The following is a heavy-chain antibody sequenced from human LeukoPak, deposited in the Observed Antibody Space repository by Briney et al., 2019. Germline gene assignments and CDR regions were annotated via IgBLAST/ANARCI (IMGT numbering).Heavy chain of an antibody. J-gene: IGHJ4*02. V-gene: IGHV1-24*01. D-gene: IGHD6-19*01. CDR2: FDPEDGET. Sequence: ASVKVSCKVSGYTLTELSMHWVRQAPGKGLEWMGGFDPEDGETIYAQKFQGRVTMTEDTSTDTAYMELSSLRSEDTAVYYCATCSGWWRLFGYWGQGTLVTVSS. CDR3: ATCSGWWRLFGY. CDR1: GYTLTELS.